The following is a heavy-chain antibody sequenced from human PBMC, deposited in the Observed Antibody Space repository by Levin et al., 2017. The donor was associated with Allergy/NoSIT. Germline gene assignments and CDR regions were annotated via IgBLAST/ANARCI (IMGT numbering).Heavy chain of an antibody. V-gene: IGHV1-69*13. Sequence: ASVKVSCKASGGTFSSYAISWVRQAPGQGLEWMGGIIPIFGTANYAQKFQGRVTITADESTSTAYMELSSLRSEDTAVYYCARGEWIAAAGMKASYRFDPWGQGTLVTVSS. J-gene: IGHJ5*02. CDR3: ARGEWIAAAGMKASYRFDP. CDR1: GGTFSSYA. D-gene: IGHD6-13*01. CDR2: IIPIFGTA.